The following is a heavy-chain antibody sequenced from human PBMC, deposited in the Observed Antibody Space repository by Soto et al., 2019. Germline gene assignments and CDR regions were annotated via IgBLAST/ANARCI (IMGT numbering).Heavy chain of an antibody. D-gene: IGHD5-18*01. CDR3: AKDPDTPMVVDS. CDR1: AFTFSRYA. CDR2: ISASGGNT. V-gene: IGHV3-23*01. J-gene: IGHJ4*02. Sequence: PGGSLRLSCAASAFTFSRYAMNWVRQAPGQGLELVSAISASGGNTYYADSVKGRFTISRDNSKNTLDLQMNSLRAEDTAVYYCAKDPDTPMVVDSWGQGTLVTVSS.